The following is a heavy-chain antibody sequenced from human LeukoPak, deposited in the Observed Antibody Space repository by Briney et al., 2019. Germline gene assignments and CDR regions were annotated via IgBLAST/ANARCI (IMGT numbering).Heavy chain of an antibody. CDR3: AMRKPYDSSGPFDY. Sequence: ASVKVSCKASGYTFTSYGISWVRQAPGQGLEWMGWISAYNGNTNYAQKLQGRVTMTTDTSASTAYMELGSLRSEDTAMYYCAMRKPYDSSGPFDYWGQGTLVTVSS. CDR1: GYTFTSYG. CDR2: ISAYNGNT. J-gene: IGHJ4*02. D-gene: IGHD3-22*01. V-gene: IGHV1-18*01.